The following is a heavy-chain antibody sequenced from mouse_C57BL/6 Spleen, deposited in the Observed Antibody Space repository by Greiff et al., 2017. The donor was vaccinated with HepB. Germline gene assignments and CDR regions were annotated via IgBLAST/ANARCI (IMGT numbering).Heavy chain of an antibody. CDR3: ARLHYGSTSRGYYFDY. V-gene: IGHV1-22*01. Sequence: EVKLLESGPELVKPGASVKMSCKASGYTFTDYNMHWVKQSHGKSLEWIGYINPNNGGTSYNQKFKGKATLTVNKSSSTAYMELRSLTSEDSAVYYCARLHYGSTSRGYYFDYWGQGTTLTVSS. J-gene: IGHJ2*01. D-gene: IGHD1-1*01. CDR2: INPNNGGT. CDR1: GYTFTDYN.